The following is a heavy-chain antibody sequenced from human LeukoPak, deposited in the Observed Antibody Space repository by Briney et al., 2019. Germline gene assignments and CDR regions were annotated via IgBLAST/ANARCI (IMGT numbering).Heavy chain of an antibody. J-gene: IGHJ4*02. Sequence: SETLSLTCTVSGGSISSSSYYWGWIRQPPGKGLEWIGYIYYSGSTYYNPSLKSRVTISVDTSKNQFSLKLSSVTAADTAVYYCARMRAVTTSWGQGTLVTVSS. CDR1: GGSISSSSYY. V-gene: IGHV4-61*05. CDR3: ARMRAVTTS. D-gene: IGHD4-17*01. CDR2: IYYSGST.